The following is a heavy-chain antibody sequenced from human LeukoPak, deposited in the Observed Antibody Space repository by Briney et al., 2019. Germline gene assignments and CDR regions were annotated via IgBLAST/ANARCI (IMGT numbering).Heavy chain of an antibody. D-gene: IGHD6-13*01. CDR2: ISGSGGST. J-gene: IGHJ4*02. CDR1: GFTFSSYA. V-gene: IGHV3-23*01. CDR3: AKGLSSSSSWYLVDY. Sequence: GGSLRLSCAASGFTFSSYAMSWVRQAPGKGLEWVSAISGSGGSTYYADPVKGRFTISRDNSKNTLYLQMNSLRAEDTAVYYCAKGLSSSSSWYLVDYWGQGTLVTVSS.